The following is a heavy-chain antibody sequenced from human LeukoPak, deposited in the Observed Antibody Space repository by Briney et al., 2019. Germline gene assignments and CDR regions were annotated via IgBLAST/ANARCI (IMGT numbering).Heavy chain of an antibody. CDR2: IWYDGSNK. V-gene: IGHV3-30*02. J-gene: IGHJ6*02. Sequence: GGSLRLSCAASGFTFSSYGMHWVRQAPGKGLEWVAVIWYDGSNKYYADSVKGRFTISRDNSKNTLYLQMNSLRAEDTAVYYCAKSQIYYYYYGMDVWGQGTTVTVSS. CDR3: AKSQIYYYYYGMDV. CDR1: GFTFSSYG.